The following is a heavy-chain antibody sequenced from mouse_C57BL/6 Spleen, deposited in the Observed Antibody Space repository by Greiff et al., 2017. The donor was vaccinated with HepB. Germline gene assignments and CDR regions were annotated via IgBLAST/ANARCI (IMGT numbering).Heavy chain of an antibody. CDR2: IDPSDSYT. D-gene: IGHD2-4*01. Sequence: VQLQQPGAELVRPGTSVKLSCKASGYTFTSYWMHWVKQRPGQGLEWIGVIDPSDSYTNYNQKFKGKATLTVDTSSSTAYMQLSSLTSEDSAVYYCAGDYDVRAMDYWGQGTSVTVSS. CDR3: AGDYDVRAMDY. CDR1: GYTFTSYW. J-gene: IGHJ4*01. V-gene: IGHV1-59*01.